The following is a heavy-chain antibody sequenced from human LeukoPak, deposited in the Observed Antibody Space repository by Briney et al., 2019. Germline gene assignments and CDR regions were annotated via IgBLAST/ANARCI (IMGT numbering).Heavy chain of an antibody. CDR1: GFTFSDYY. J-gene: IGHJ4*02. CDR3: ARDPRTVRI. CDR2: ISGNGGVI. V-gene: IGHV3-11*04. Sequence: GGSLRLSCAASGFTFSDYYMTWVRQAPGKGLEWLSYISGNGGVIQYADSVKGRFTISRDNAKNLLYLQMDSLRVEDTAIYYCARDPRTVRIWGQGTLDTVSS. D-gene: IGHD1-1*01.